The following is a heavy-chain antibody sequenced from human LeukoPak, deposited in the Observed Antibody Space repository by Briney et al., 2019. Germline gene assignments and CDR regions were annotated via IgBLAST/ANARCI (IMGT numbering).Heavy chain of an antibody. D-gene: IGHD3-3*01. CDR1: GGSFSGYY. V-gene: IGHV4-34*01. J-gene: IGHJ5*02. CDR2: INHSGST. Sequence: PSETLSLTCAVYGGSFSGYYWSWIRQPPGKGLEWIGEINHSGSTNYNPSLKSRVTISVDTSKNQFSLKLSSVTAADTAVYYCARGRNYDFWSGYYKFWFGPWGQGTLVTVSS. CDR3: ARGRNYDFWSGYYKFWFGP.